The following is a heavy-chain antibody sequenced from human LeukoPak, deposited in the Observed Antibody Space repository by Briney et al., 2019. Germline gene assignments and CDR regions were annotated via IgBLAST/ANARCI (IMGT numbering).Heavy chain of an antibody. V-gene: IGHV4-59*01. D-gene: IGHD3-22*01. CDR1: GGSISSYY. Sequence: SETLSLTCTVSGGSISSYYWSWIRQPPGKGLEWIGYIYYSGSTNYNPSLKSRVTISVDTSKNQFSLKLSSVTAADTAMYYCARGYLPSSGYFYYFDYWGQGTLVTVSS. CDR3: ARGYLPSSGYFYYFDY. CDR2: IYYSGST. J-gene: IGHJ4*02.